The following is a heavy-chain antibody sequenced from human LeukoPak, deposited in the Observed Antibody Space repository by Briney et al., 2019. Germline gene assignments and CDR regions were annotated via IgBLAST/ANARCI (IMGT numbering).Heavy chain of an antibody. J-gene: IGHJ3*02. V-gene: IGHV4-38-2*01. Sequence: SETLSLTCAVPGYSISSGYYWGWIRPPPGKGLEWIGSIYHSGSTNYNQSLTRRVTISVNTSKNQFSLKLSSVTAADTAVYYCARQGSSTSRDAFDIWGQGTMVTVS. CDR1: GYSISSGYY. CDR2: IYHSGST. D-gene: IGHD2-2*01. CDR3: ARQGSSTSRDAFDI.